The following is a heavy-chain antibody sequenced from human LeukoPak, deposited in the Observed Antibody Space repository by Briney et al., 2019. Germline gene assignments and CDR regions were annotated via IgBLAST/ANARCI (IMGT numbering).Heavy chain of an antibody. V-gene: IGHV1-8*01. CDR2: MNPSNGNT. CDR1: GYTFTSYA. CDR3: ARGSSEEMATIAD. J-gene: IGHJ4*02. Sequence: VKVSCKASGYTFTSYAINWVRQATGQGLEWMGWMNPSNGNTGFAQKFQGRLTMTRDTSISTAYMELRGLTSDDTAVYFCARGSSEEMATIADWGQGTLVTVPS. D-gene: IGHD5-24*01.